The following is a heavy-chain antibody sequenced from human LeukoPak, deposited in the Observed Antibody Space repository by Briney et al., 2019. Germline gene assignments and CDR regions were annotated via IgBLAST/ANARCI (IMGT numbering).Heavy chain of an antibody. CDR1: GFTFRSYN. J-gene: IGHJ4*02. V-gene: IGHV3-21*01. CDR3: ARAVAGTMDFDY. CDR2: IRSNSCYK. D-gene: IGHD6-19*01. Sequence: GGSLRLSCASCGFTFRSYNMNWVRQAPGKGWEWVSSIRSNSCYKYYADSVRDRFHIPRDIAKHSLYVQMHSLRAEDTAMYYCARAVAGTMDFDYWGQGTLVTVSS.